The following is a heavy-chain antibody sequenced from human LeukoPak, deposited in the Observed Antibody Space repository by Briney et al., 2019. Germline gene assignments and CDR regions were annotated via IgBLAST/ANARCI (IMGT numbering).Heavy chain of an antibody. J-gene: IGHJ4*02. CDR1: GFTVSSNY. CDR3: SRLSHDSSGYYLDY. D-gene: IGHD3-22*01. CDR2: IYSGGST. V-gene: IGHV3-66*04. Sequence: AGSLRLSCAASGFTVSSNYMSWVRQAPGKGLERVSVIYSGGSTYYADSVKGRFTISRDNSKNTLYLQMNSLRAEDTAVYYCSRLSHDSSGYYLDYWGQGTLVTVSS.